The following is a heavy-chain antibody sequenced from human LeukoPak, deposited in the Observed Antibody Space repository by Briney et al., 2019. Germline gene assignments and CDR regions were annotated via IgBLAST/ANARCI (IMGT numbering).Heavy chain of an antibody. CDR1: GFTLSSYW. V-gene: IGHV3-74*01. CDR2: INSDGSST. J-gene: IGHJ4*02. D-gene: IGHD1-26*01. CDR3: ATIGDRRSGELYRIDY. Sequence: GGSLRLSCAASGFTLSSYWMHWVRQAPGKGLVWVSRINSDGSSTSYADSVKGRFTVSRDNAKNTLYLQVNSLRAEDTAVYYCATIGDRRSGELYRIDYWGQGTLVTVSS.